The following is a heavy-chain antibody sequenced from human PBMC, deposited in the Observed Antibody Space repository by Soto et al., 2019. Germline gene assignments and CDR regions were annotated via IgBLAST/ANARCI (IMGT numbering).Heavy chain of an antibody. J-gene: IGHJ6*02. CDR1: GFTFSSYG. V-gene: IGHV3-33*01. CDR3: ARVPEGNYGMDV. D-gene: IGHD6-13*01. Sequence: GGSLRLSCAASGFTFSSYGMHLVRQAPGKGLEWVAVIWYDGSNKYYADSVKGRFTISRDNSKNTLYLQMNSLRAEDTAVYYCARVPEGNYGMDVWGQGTTVTVSS. CDR2: IWYDGSNK.